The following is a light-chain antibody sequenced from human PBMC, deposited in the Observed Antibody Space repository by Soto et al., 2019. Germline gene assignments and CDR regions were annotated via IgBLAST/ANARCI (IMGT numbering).Light chain of an antibody. V-gene: IGLV1-44*01. J-gene: IGLJ3*02. CDR1: SSNIGSNT. CDR3: AAWDDSHWV. Sequence: QSALTQPPSASGTPGQRVTISCSGSSSNIGSNTVNWYQQLPGTAPKLLIYSNNQRPSGVPDRFSGSKSGTSASLAISGLQSEDEADYYCAAWDDSHWVFGGGTQLTVL. CDR2: SNN.